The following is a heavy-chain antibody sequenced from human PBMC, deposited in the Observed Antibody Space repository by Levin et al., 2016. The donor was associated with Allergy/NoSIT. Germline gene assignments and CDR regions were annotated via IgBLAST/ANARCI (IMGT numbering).Heavy chain of an antibody. CDR2: IYSGGST. CDR3: ARGDYDILTGENYYGMDV. D-gene: IGHD3-9*01. Sequence: GGSLRLSCAASGFTVSSKYMSWVRQAPGKGLEWVSVIYSGGSTYYADSVKGRFTISRDNSKNTLYLHMNSLRAEDTAVYYCARGDYDILTGENYYGMDVWGQGTTVTVSS. CDR1: GFTVSSKY. V-gene: IGHV3-66*01. J-gene: IGHJ6*02.